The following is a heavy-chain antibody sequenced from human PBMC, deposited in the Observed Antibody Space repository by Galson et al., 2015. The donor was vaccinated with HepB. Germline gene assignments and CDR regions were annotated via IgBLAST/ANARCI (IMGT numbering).Heavy chain of an antibody. Sequence: SLRLSCAGSGFTFSNYGMNWVRQAPGKGLEYVSAISSNADSTHYADSVKGRFTISRDNSKNTLYLHMGSLRTDDMAVYYCARDAQRYSSSLIDYWGQGTLVTVSS. CDR3: ARDAQRYSSSLIDY. CDR2: ISSNADST. J-gene: IGHJ4*02. V-gene: IGHV3-64*02. D-gene: IGHD6-13*01. CDR1: GFTFSNYG.